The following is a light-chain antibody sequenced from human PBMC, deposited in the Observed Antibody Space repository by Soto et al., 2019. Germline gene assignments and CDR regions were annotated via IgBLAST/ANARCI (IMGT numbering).Light chain of an antibody. CDR1: VNTY. Sequence: VNTYLTWYQHKPGQTPRLLIHAASTGAPGVPARFSGSWSGAEFTLTIDSLQSDDSAIYYCQQYYRCPVTFGRGTKVDI. CDR2: AAS. CDR3: QQYYRCPVT. V-gene: IGKV3-15*01. J-gene: IGKJ4*01.